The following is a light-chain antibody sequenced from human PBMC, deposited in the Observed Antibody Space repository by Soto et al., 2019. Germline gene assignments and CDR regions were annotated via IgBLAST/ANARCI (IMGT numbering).Light chain of an antibody. CDR1: QSISRY. J-gene: IGKJ3*01. Sequence: DIQMTQSPSPLSASVGDRVTVTCRASQSISRYLNWYQQKPGKAPKLLIYDASNLETGVPSRFSGSGSGTDFTFTISSLQPEDIATYYCQQYDNLPFTFGPGTKVDIK. CDR2: DAS. CDR3: QQYDNLPFT. V-gene: IGKV1-33*01.